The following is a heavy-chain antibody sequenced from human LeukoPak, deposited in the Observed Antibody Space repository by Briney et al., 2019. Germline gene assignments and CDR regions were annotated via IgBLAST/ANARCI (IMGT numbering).Heavy chain of an antibody. CDR2: IIPIFGTA. CDR3: ARGPLPYYYDSTGFFSDWYFDL. Sequence: SVKVSCKASGGTFSSYAISWVRQAPGQGLEWMGGIIPIFGTANYAQKFQGRVTITADESTSTAYMELSSLRSEDTAVFYCARGPLPYYYDSTGFFSDWYFDLWGRGSLVTVSS. D-gene: IGHD3-22*01. J-gene: IGHJ2*01. V-gene: IGHV1-69*01. CDR1: GGTFSSYA.